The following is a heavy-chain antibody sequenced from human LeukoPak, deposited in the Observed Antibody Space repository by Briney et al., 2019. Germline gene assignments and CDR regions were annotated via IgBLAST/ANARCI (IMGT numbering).Heavy chain of an antibody. D-gene: IGHD6-13*01. Sequence: PGGSLTLSCAVYGFTFSSYAMSWVRQPPGKGLEWASAISGSGGITYYADSVKGRYTISRDNSMNTLDLQMNSLRAEDTAVYYCAKGPGHSSSWYNDAFDIWGQGTMVTVSS. CDR2: ISGSGGIT. CDR1: GFTFSSYA. V-gene: IGHV3-23*01. CDR3: AKGPGHSSSWYNDAFDI. J-gene: IGHJ3*02.